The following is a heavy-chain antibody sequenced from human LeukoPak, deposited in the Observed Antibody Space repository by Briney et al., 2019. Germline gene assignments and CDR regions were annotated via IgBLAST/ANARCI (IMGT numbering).Heavy chain of an antibody. Sequence: ASVKVSCKASGYIFTGYYMHWVRQAPGQGLEWMGWISAYNGNTNYAQRLQGRVTMTTDTSTSTAYMELRSLRSDDTAVYYCARTSVLRFLEWLSLPYYYYGMDVWGQGTTVTVSS. CDR3: ARTSVLRFLEWLSLPYYYYGMDV. CDR1: GYIFTGYY. J-gene: IGHJ6*02. V-gene: IGHV1-18*04. CDR2: ISAYNGNT. D-gene: IGHD3-3*01.